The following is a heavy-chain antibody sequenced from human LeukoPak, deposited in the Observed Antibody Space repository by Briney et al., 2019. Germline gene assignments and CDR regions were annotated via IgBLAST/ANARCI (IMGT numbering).Heavy chain of an antibody. CDR3: ARVSQWLVPY. V-gene: IGHV3-11*03. D-gene: IGHD6-19*01. J-gene: IGHJ4*02. Sequence: GGSLRLSCAAAGFTFSDYYMSWSRRAPGKGLELVSYISSTSSYINYADSAKGRFTISRDNAKNSLSLQMNSLRAEDTAVYYCARVSQWLVPYWGQGTLVTVSS. CDR1: GFTFSDYY. CDR2: ISSTSSYI.